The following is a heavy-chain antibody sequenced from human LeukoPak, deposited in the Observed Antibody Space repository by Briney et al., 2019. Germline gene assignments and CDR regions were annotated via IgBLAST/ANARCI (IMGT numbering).Heavy chain of an antibody. V-gene: IGHV1-2*02. Sequence: ASVKVSFKASGYTFTGYYMHWVRQAPGQGLEWMGWINPNSGGTNYAQKFQGRVTMTRDTSISTAYMELSRLRSDDTAVYYCAREGGDYYYGSGSPGHYYYYGMDVWGQGTTVTVSS. J-gene: IGHJ6*02. CDR2: INPNSGGT. CDR1: GYTFTGYY. CDR3: AREGGDYYYGSGSPGHYYYYGMDV. D-gene: IGHD3-10*01.